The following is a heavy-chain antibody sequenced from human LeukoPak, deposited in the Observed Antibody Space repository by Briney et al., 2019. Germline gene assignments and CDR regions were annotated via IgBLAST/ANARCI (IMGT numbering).Heavy chain of an antibody. CDR1: GGSISSSSYY. CDR3: ARQHQEPHYYYGMDV. CDR2: IYYSGST. J-gene: IGHJ6*02. Sequence: PSETLSLTCTVSGGSISSSSYYWGWIRQPPGKGLEWIGSIYYSGSTYYNPSLKSRVTISVDTSKNQFSLKLSSVTAADTAVYYCARQHQEPHYYYGMDVWGQGTTVTVPS. D-gene: IGHD1-14*01. V-gene: IGHV4-39*01.